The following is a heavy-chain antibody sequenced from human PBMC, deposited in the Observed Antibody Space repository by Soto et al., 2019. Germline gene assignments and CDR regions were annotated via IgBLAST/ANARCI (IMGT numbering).Heavy chain of an antibody. D-gene: IGHD5-12*01. CDR3: ARGRWLRQSFDY. J-gene: IGHJ4*02. V-gene: IGHV4-34*02. CDR1: GGSFSGYY. Sequence: QVQLEQWGAGLLKPSETLSLTCAVYGGSFSGYYWSWIRQPPGKGLEWIGEINHSGSTNYNPSLKSRXXNXVXXAKTQFSLNLYSVTAADTAVYYCARGRWLRQSFDYWGQGTLVTVSS. CDR2: INHSGST.